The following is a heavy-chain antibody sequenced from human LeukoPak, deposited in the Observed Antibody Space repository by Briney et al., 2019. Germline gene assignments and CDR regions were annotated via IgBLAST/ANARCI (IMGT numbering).Heavy chain of an antibody. CDR1: GFIFNNYG. CDR3: AKGSSGYFFDL. J-gene: IGHJ4*02. D-gene: IGHD3-22*01. CDR2: ISNDDGGT. V-gene: IGHV3-23*01. Sequence: GGSLRLSCAASGFIFNNYGLVWVRPAPGKGLEWVSAISNDDGGTTYADFVKGRFSVSRDNSKNTLFLQMNSLRAEDTALYYCAKGSSGYFFDLWGQGTLVTVSS.